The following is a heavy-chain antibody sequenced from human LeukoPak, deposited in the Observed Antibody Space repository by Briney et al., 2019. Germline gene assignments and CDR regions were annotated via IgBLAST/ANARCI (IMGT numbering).Heavy chain of an antibody. Sequence: ASVKVSCKASGYTFTSYYMHWVRQAPGQGLGWMGIINPSGGSTSYAQKFQGRVTMTRDTSTSTVYMELSSLRSEDTAVYYCARAKKHIAVAGEFDYWGQGTLVTVSS. CDR2: INPSGGST. CDR1: GYTFTSYY. J-gene: IGHJ4*02. CDR3: ARAKKHIAVAGEFDY. D-gene: IGHD6-19*01. V-gene: IGHV1-46*01.